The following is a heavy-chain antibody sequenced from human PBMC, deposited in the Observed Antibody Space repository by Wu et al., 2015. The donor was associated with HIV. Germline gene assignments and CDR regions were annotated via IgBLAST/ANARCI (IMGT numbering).Heavy chain of an antibody. V-gene: IGHV1-46*01. Sequence: QVQLVQSGAEVKKPGASVKVSCKASGYTFTSYYMHWVRQAPGQGLEWMGIINPSGGSTSYAQKFQGRVTMTRDTSTSTVYMELSSLRSDDTAIYYCTRMVTTGVTYIDWGQGTLVTVSS. CDR1: GYTFTSYY. CDR2: INPSGGST. J-gene: IGHJ4*02. D-gene: IGHD1-1*01. CDR3: TRMVTTGVTYID.